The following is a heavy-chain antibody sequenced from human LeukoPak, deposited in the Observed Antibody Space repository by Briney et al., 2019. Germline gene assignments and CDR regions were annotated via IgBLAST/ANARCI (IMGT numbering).Heavy chain of an antibody. V-gene: IGHV3-21*01. CDR2: ISSSSSYI. CDR1: GFTFSSYS. J-gene: IGHJ4*02. Sequence: GGSLRLSCAASGFTFSSYSMNWGPQAPGKGQEWGSSISSSSSYIYYADTVKGRFTISRDNAKNTLYLQMNSLRAEDTAVYYCVRDLIIVDTPGDDFDFWGQGTLVTVSS. D-gene: IGHD3-22*01. CDR3: VRDLIIVDTPGDDFDF.